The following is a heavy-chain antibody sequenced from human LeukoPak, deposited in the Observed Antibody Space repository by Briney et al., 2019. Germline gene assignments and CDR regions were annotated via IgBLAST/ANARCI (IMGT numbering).Heavy chain of an antibody. V-gene: IGHV4-34*01. CDR2: INHSGST. J-gene: IGHJ4*02. D-gene: IGHD6-6*01. CDR1: GGSFSGYY. Sequence: SETLSLTSAVYGGSFSGYYWSWIRQLPGKGLEWIGEINHSGSTNYNPSLKSRVTISVDTSKNQFSLKLSSVTAADTAVYYCARALRIAARPVDYWGQGTLVTVSS. CDR3: ARALRIAARPVDY.